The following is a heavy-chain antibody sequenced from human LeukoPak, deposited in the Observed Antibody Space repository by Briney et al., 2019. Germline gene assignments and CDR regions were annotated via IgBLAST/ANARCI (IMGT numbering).Heavy chain of an antibody. V-gene: IGHV1-8*03. D-gene: IGHD2-15*01. CDR1: GYTFTSYD. CDR3: ARSRGCSGGSCYSVHHWFDP. J-gene: IGHJ5*02. Sequence: ASVKVSCKASGYTFTSYDINWVRQATGQGLEWMGWMNPNSGNTGYAQKFQGRVTITRNTSISTAYMELSSLRSEDTAVYYCARSRGCSGGSCYSVHHWFDPWGQGTLVTVSS. CDR2: MNPNSGNT.